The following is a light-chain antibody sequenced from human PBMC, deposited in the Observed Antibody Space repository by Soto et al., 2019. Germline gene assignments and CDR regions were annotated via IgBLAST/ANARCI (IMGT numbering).Light chain of an antibody. CDR2: EVS. CDR3: GSYTTTTTYV. V-gene: IGLV2-14*01. J-gene: IGLJ1*01. CDR1: SSDVGGHNY. Sequence: QSALTQPASVSGSPGQSITISCTGTSSDVGGHNYVSWYQQHPGNAPKLVIYEVSNRPSGVSNRFSGSKSGNTASLTISGLQAEDEADYYCGSYTTTTTYVFGTGTKLTVL.